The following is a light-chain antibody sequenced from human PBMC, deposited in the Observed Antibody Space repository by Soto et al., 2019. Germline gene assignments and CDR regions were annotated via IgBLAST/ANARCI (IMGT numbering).Light chain of an antibody. CDR3: QQSYNIPFT. J-gene: IGKJ3*01. V-gene: IGKV1-39*01. CDR2: PAS. Sequence: DIQMTQSPSSLSASVGDGVIMTCRASQSISDNLNWNQQKPGKAPKVLIYPASNLESGFPSRFSGSESETDFTLTISSLQPESFASYFCQQSYNIPFTFGPGTKVDIK. CDR1: QSISDN.